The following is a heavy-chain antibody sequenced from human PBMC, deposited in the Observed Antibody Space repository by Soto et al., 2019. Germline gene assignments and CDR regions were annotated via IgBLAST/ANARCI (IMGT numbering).Heavy chain of an antibody. CDR1: GFTFSSYW. J-gene: IGHJ6*02. CDR3: ARDVRGYSYAGYYYYYGMDV. D-gene: IGHD5-18*01. V-gene: IGHV3-7*01. CDR2: IKQDGSEK. Sequence: LRLSCAASGFTFSSYWMSWVRQAPGKGLEWVANIKQDGSEKYYVDSVKGRFTISRDNAKNSLYLQMNSLRAEDTAVYYCARDVRGYSYAGYYYYYGMDVWGQGTTVTVSS.